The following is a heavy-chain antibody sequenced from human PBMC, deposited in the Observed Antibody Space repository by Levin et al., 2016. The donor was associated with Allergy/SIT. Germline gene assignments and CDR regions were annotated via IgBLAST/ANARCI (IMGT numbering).Heavy chain of an antibody. J-gene: IGHJ5*02. CDR3: ARGTYYDYVCRWFDP. CDR1: GGSVSSGSYY. V-gene: IGHV4-61*01. Sequence: GSLRLSCTVSGGSVSSGSYYWSWIRQPPGKGLEWIGYIYYSGSTNYNPSLKSRVTISVDTSKNQFSLKLSSVTAADTAVYYCARGTYYDYVCRWFDPWGQGTLVTVSS. CDR2: IYYSGST. D-gene: IGHD3-16*01.